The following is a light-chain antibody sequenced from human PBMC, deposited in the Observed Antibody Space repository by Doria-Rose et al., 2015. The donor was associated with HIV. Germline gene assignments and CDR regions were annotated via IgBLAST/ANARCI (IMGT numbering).Light chain of an antibody. CDR1: QSFSSTY. J-gene: IGKJ1*01. V-gene: IGKV3-20*01. CDR2: DRS. Sequence: VLTQSPGTLSLSPGERATLSCTASQSFSSTYLAWYQQKPGQAPSLLIYDRSTRATGIPDRFSASGSGTDFTLTINRLEPEDFALYYCHQYGTSWTFGQGTKVEI. CDR3: HQYGTSWT.